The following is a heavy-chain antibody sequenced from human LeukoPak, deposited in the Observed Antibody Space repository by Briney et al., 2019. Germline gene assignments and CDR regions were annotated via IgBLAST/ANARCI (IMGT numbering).Heavy chain of an antibody. Sequence: ASVKVSCKASGYTFTGYYMHWVRQAPGQGLEWMGWINPKSGGTNYAQKFQGRVTMTRDTSITTAHMDLSRLTSDDTAVYYCARGSLVGATQFWFDPWGQGTLVTVSS. D-gene: IGHD1-26*01. V-gene: IGHV1-2*02. J-gene: IGHJ5*02. CDR1: GYTFTGYY. CDR2: INPKSGGT. CDR3: ARGSLVGATQFWFDP.